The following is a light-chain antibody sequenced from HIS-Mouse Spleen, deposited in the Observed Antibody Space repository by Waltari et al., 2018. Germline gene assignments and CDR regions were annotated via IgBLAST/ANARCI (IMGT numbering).Light chain of an antibody. V-gene: IGLV2-23*01. CDR1: SSDVGSSNL. CDR2: EGS. CDR3: CSYAGSSPYVV. Sequence: QSALTQPASVSGSPGQSITISCTGTSSDVGSSNLASWYQQHPGKAPKLMVYEGSKRPSGVSNRFSGSKSGNTASLTISGLQAEDEADYYCCSYAGSSPYVVFGGGTKLTVL. J-gene: IGLJ2*01.